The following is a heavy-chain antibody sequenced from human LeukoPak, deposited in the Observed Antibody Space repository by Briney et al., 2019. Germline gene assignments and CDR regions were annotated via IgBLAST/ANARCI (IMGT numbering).Heavy chain of an antibody. CDR3: ARGGGLDV. Sequence: GGSLRLSCAASGFTLSNYWMHWARQAPGKGLEWVASINHNGNVNYYVDSVKGRFTISRDNAKNSLYLQMSNLRAEDTAVYFCARGGGLDVWGQGATVTVSS. D-gene: IGHD3-16*01. CDR2: INHNGNVN. J-gene: IGHJ6*02. V-gene: IGHV3-7*03. CDR1: GFTLSNYW.